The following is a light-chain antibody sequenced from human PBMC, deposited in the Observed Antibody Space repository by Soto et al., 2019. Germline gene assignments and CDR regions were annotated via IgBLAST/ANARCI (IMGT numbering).Light chain of an antibody. Sequence: QSVLTQPRSVSGSPGQAVTISCTGTSSDVGGSNYVSWYQQHPGKAPKLVIYDVTRRPSGVPDRFSGSKSGNTASLTISGLQAEDEADYYCCSYAGSSLRVFGGGTKLTVL. CDR2: DVT. J-gene: IGLJ3*02. CDR1: SSDVGGSNY. CDR3: CSYAGSSLRV. V-gene: IGLV2-11*01.